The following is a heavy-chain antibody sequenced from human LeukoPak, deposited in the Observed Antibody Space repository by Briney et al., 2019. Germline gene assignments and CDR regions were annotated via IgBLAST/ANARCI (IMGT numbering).Heavy chain of an antibody. CDR3: ASIGHYGDYSGWFDP. V-gene: IGHV1-18*01. CDR2: ISAYNGNT. Sequence: ASVKVSCKASGYTFTSYGISWVRQAPGQGLEWMGWISAYNGNTNYAQKLQGRVTMTTDTSTSTAYMELRSLRSDDTAVYYCASIGHYGDYSGWFDPWGQGTLVTVSS. J-gene: IGHJ5*02. CDR1: GYTFTSYG. D-gene: IGHD4-17*01.